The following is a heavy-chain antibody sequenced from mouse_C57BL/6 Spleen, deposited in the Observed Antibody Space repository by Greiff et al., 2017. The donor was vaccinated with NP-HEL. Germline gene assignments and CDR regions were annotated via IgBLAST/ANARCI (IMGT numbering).Heavy chain of an antibody. Sequence: EVKLMESGPELVKPGASVKISCKASGYSFTDYNMNWVKQSNGKSLEWIGVINPNYGTTSYNQKFKGKATLTVDQSSSTAYMQLNSLTSEDSAVYYCARGGFITTVVANFDYWGQGTTLTVSS. CDR1: GYSFTDYN. CDR2: INPNYGTT. D-gene: IGHD1-1*01. V-gene: IGHV1-39*01. J-gene: IGHJ2*01. CDR3: ARGGFITTVVANFDY.